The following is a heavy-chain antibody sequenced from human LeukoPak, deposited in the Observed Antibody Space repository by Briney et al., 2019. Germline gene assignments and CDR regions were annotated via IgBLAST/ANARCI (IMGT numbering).Heavy chain of an antibody. J-gene: IGHJ5*02. CDR1: GYTFTSYG. V-gene: IGHV1-18*01. Sequence: ASVKVSCKASGYTFTSYGISWVRQAPGQGLEWMGWISAYNGNTNYAQKLQGRVTMTTDTSTSTAYMELSSLRSEDTAVYYCASYSSGWYGENWFDPWGQGTLVTVSS. D-gene: IGHD6-19*01. CDR2: ISAYNGNT. CDR3: ASYSSGWYGENWFDP.